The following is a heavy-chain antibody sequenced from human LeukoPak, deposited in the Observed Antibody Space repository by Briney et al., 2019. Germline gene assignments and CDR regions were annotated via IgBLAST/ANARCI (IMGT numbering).Heavy chain of an antibody. CDR2: IWYDGSNK. Sequence: PGGPLRLSCAASGFTFSSYGMHWVRQAPGKGLEWVAVIWYDGSNKYYADSVKGRFTISRDNSKNTLYLQMNSLRAEDTAVYYCAREILWFGESRGFDYWGQGTLVTVSS. CDR3: AREILWFGESRGFDY. CDR1: GFTFSSYG. J-gene: IGHJ4*02. D-gene: IGHD3-10*01. V-gene: IGHV3-33*01.